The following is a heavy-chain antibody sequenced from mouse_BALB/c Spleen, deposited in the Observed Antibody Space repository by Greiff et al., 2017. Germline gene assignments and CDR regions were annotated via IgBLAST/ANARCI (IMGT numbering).Heavy chain of an antibody. Sequence: VQLQQSGPELVKPGASVKISCKASGYSFTGYYMHWVKQSHVKSLEWIGRINPYNGATSYNQNFKDKASLTVDKSSSTAYMELHSLTSEDSAVYYCARYVPLYDGYSYAMDYWGQGTSVTVSS. CDR2: INPYNGAT. D-gene: IGHD2-3*01. J-gene: IGHJ4*01. CDR3: ARYVPLYDGYSYAMDY. V-gene: IGHV1-31*01. CDR1: GYSFTGYY.